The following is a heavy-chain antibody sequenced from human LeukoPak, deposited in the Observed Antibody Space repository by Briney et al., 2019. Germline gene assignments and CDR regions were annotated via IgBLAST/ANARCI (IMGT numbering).Heavy chain of an antibody. CDR2: ISSSSSYI. V-gene: IGHV3-21*01. Sequence: GGSLRLSCAGSGFTFSTYIMSWVGQAPGKGLEWVSSISSSSSYIYSADSVKGRFTISRDNAKSSLYLQMSSLRAEDTAVYSCAGVRGNYVGAFDMWGQGTMVTVSS. CDR3: AGVRGNYVGAFDM. CDR1: GFTFSTYI. J-gene: IGHJ3*02. D-gene: IGHD1-7*01.